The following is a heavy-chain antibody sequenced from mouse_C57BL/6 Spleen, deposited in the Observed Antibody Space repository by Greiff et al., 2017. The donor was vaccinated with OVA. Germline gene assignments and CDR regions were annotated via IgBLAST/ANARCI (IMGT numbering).Heavy chain of an antibody. CDR2: IDPSDSYT. V-gene: IGHV1-50*01. CDR1: GYTFTSYW. D-gene: IGHD1-1*01. J-gene: IGHJ4*01. CDR3: ARNGSVY. Sequence: QVQLKQPGAELVKPGASVKLSCKASGYTFTSYWMQWVKQRPGQGLEWIGEIDPSDSYTNYNQKFKGKATLTVDTSSSTAYMQLSSLTSEDSAVYYCARNGSVYWGQGTSVTVSS.